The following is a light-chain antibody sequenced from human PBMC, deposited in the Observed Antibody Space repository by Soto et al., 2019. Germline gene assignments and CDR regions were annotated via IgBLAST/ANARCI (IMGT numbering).Light chain of an antibody. CDR3: QQYASSGT. CDR1: QTVNNNY. V-gene: IGKV3-20*01. CDR2: GAS. Sequence: EIVLTQSPDTLSLSPGERATLSCRASQTVNNNYVAWYQQKPGQAPRLLIYGASNRATGIPDRFSGSGSGTDFTLTISRLEPEDFAVSYCQQYASSGTVRKGTKVDI. J-gene: IGKJ1*01.